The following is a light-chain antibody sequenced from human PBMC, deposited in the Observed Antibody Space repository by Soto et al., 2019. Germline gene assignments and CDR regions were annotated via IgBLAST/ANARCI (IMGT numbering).Light chain of an antibody. CDR3: QQRSNWPPEFT. V-gene: IGKV3D-20*02. J-gene: IGKJ2*01. CDR1: QSVSSSH. Sequence: EIVLTQSPGTLSLSPGERATLSCRASQSVSSSHLAWYQQKPGQAPRLLIYDAFNRATGIPDRFSGSGSGTDFTLSISSVEPEDFAVYYCQQRSNWPPEFTFGQGTKLEIK. CDR2: DAF.